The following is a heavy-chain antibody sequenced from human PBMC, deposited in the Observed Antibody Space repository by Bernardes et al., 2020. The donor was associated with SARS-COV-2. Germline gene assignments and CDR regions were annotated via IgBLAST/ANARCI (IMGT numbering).Heavy chain of an antibody. CDR1: GYTFTSYD. D-gene: IGHD3-10*01. Sequence: ASMKVSCKASGYTFTSYDINWVRQAPGQGLEWMGWMNPTSGKTGYAQKFQGRVTLTRDTSTSTAHMELTSLNSEDTAVYYCARTGVGMDVWGPGTTITVSS. CDR2: MNPTSGKT. CDR3: ARTGVGMDV. V-gene: IGHV1-8*01. J-gene: IGHJ6*02.